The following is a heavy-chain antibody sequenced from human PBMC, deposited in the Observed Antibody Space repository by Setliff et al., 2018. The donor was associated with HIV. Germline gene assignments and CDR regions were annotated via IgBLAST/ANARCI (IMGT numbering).Heavy chain of an antibody. V-gene: IGHV4-59*11. J-gene: IGHJ4*01. CDR2: ISYSGST. Sequence: SETLSLTCTVSGASIRSHYWSWIRKPPGKGLEWIGYISYSGSTNYNPSLESRVAMSVDTSKQQFSLEVSSVTAADTAVYYGARTRGYSYGTLAGFDYWGRGSLVTVS. CDR3: ARTRGYSYGTLAGFDY. D-gene: IGHD5-18*01. CDR1: GASIRSHY.